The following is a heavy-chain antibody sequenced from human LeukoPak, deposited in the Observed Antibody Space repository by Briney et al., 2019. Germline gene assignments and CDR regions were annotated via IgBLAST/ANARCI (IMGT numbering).Heavy chain of an antibody. CDR1: GGSISSGGYY. J-gene: IGHJ3*02. D-gene: IGHD1/OR15-1a*01. Sequence: SQTLSLTCTVSGGSISSGGYYWSWIRQPPGKGLEWIGYIYHSGSTYYNPSLKSRVTISVDRSKNQFSLKLSSVTAADTAVYYCARDQSRWSAATGTTEGAFDIWGQGTMVTVSS. V-gene: IGHV4-30-2*01. CDR2: IYHSGST. CDR3: ARDQSRWSAATGTTEGAFDI.